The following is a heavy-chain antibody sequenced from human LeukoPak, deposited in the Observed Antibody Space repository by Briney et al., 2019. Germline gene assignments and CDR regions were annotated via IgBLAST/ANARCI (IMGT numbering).Heavy chain of an antibody. J-gene: IGHJ2*01. V-gene: IGHV4-4*07. CDR3: ARVPPRPFCVNWYFDL. Sequence: SETLSLTCTVSGGSISSYYWSWIRQPAGKGLEWIGRIYTSGSTNYNPSLKSRVTMSVDTTKNQFSLKLSSVTAADTAVYYCARVPPRPFCVNWYFDLWGRGTLVTVSS. CDR2: IYTSGST. CDR1: GGSISSYY.